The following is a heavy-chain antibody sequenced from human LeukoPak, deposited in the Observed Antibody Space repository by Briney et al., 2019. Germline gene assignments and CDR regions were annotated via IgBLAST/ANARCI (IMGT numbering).Heavy chain of an antibody. D-gene: IGHD3-9*01. CDR2: INPNSGNT. Sequence: ASVKVSCKASGYTFTSYYMHWVRQAPGQGLEWMGWINPNSGNTGYAQKFQGRVTMTRNTSISTAYMELSSLRSEDTAVYYCARGRSWVRYFDWFNDYYYYMDVWGKGTTVTISS. V-gene: IGHV1-8*02. J-gene: IGHJ6*03. CDR3: ARGRSWVRYFDWFNDYYYYMDV. CDR1: GYTFTSYY.